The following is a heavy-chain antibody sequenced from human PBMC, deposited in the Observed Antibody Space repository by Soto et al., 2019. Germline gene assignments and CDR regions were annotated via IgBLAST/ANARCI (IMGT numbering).Heavy chain of an antibody. J-gene: IGHJ6*02. V-gene: IGHV5-51*01. Sequence: PGESLKISCKGSGYSFTSYWIGWVRQMPGKGLEWMGIIYPGDSDTRYSPSFQGQVTISADKSISTAYLQWSSLKASGTAMYYCARHSSSSASYYYYYGMDVWGQGTTVTVAS. CDR2: IYPGDSDT. D-gene: IGHD6-6*01. CDR1: GYSFTSYW. CDR3: ARHSSSSASYYYYYGMDV.